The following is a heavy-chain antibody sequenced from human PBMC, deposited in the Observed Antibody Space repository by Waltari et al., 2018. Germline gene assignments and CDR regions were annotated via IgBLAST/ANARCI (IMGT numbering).Heavy chain of an antibody. CDR1: GFTFHDYG. V-gene: IGHV3-20*04. CDR3: VRGSTGIIFDY. J-gene: IGHJ4*02. D-gene: IGHD1-1*01. CDR2: INWSGGRT. Sequence: EVQLVESGGGVVGPGGSLRLSCAVFGFTFHDYGMTWVRQVPGRGLEWVFGINWSGGRTRYTESVKGRFTISRDNAKNSLYLQMNSLRAEDTALYYCVRGSTGIIFDYWGQGTLVTVSS.